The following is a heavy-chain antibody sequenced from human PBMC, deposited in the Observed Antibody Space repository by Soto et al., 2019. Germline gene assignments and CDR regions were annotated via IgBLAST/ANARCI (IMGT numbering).Heavy chain of an antibody. J-gene: IGHJ6*02. CDR3: AKDFDSYSSGRYGMDV. CDR1: VFTFSSHA. Sequence: EVQLLESGGGLVQPGGSLRLSCAASVFTFSSHAMSWVRQAPGKGLEWVSTISSGGDNTYSTDSVKGRFTISRDNSKNTLYLQMNSLRAEDTAVYYFAKDFDSYSSGRYGMDVWGQGTTVTVSS. V-gene: IGHV3-23*01. D-gene: IGHD6-19*01. CDR2: ISSGGDNT.